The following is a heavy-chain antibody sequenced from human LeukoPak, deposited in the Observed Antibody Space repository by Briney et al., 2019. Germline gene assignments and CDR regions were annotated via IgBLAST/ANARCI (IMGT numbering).Heavy chain of an antibody. CDR1: GFTFSSYG. D-gene: IGHD3-10*01. J-gene: IGHJ4*02. V-gene: IGHV3-30*18. Sequence: GGSLGLSCAASGFTFSSYGMHWVRQAPGKGLEWVAVISYDGSNKYYADSVKGRFTISRDNSKNTLYLQMNSLRAEDTAVYYCAKELFSGFDYWGQGTLVTVSS. CDR2: ISYDGSNK. CDR3: AKELFSGFDY.